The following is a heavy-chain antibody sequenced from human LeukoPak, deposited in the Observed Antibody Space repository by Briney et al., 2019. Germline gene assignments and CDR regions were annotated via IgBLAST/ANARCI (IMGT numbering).Heavy chain of an antibody. V-gene: IGHV3-7*04. Sequence: LGGSLRLSCAASGFTFSTFWMTWVRQAPGKGLEWVANIKQDGSEKYYVDSVKGRFTNSRDNAKNSLYLQMNSLRAEDTALNYCARGARSNNYNIFAPWGQGTLVTVSS. D-gene: IGHD4-11*01. J-gene: IGHJ5*02. CDR1: GFTFSTFW. CDR3: ARGARSNNYNIFAP. CDR2: IKQDGSEK.